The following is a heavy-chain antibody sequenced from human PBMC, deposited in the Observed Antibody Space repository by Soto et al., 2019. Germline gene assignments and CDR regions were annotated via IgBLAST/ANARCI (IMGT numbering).Heavy chain of an antibody. J-gene: IGHJ6*02. D-gene: IGHD5-12*01. CDR2: IVVGSGNT. V-gene: IGHV1-58*01. Sequence: SVKVSCKASGFTFTSSAVQWVRQARGQRLEWIGWIVVGSGNTNYAQKFQERVTITRDMSTSTSYMELSSLRSEDTAVYYCAAGGNPRSGYDYLLGYYGMDVWGQGTTVTVSS. CDR1: GFTFTSSA. CDR3: AAGGNPRSGYDYLLGYYGMDV.